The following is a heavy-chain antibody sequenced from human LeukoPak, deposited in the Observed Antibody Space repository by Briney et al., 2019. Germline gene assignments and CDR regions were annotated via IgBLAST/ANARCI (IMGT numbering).Heavy chain of an antibody. Sequence: GSVKVSCKAFGYTFTSYHMHWVRQAPGQGLEWMGIINPSGGTTNYAQKFQGRVTMTEDTSTDTAYMELSSLRSEDTAVYYCARDNSVGDTAWWFDPWGQGTLVTVSS. V-gene: IGHV1-46*01. CDR1: GYTFTSYH. J-gene: IGHJ5*02. CDR2: INPSGGTT. D-gene: IGHD1-26*01. CDR3: ARDNSVGDTAWWFDP.